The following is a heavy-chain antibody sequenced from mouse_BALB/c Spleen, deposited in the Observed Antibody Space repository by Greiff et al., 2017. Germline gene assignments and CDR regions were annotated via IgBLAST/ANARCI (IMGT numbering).Heavy chain of an antibody. Sequence: EVKLMESGGGLVQPGGSRKLSCAASGFTFSSFGMHWVRQAPEKGLEWVAYISSGSSTIYYADTVKGRFTISRDNPKNTLFLQMTSLRSEDTAMYYCAREIYYYGSFDYWGQGTTLTVSS. D-gene: IGHD1-1*01. CDR1: GFTFSSFG. CDR2: ISSGSSTI. V-gene: IGHV5-17*02. J-gene: IGHJ2*01. CDR3: AREIYYYGSFDY.